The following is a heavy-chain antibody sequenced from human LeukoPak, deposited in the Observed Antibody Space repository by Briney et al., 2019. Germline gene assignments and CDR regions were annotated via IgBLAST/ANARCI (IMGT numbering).Heavy chain of an antibody. Sequence: GGSLRLSCAASGFTFSSYAMTWVRQAPGKGLEWLSTISGSGDRTFYADSVKGRFTISRDNSENTVYLQMNRLRAEDTAVYYCAKDATPYNWGQGTLVTVSS. V-gene: IGHV3-23*01. D-gene: IGHD2-15*01. CDR1: GFTFSSYA. CDR2: ISGSGDRT. CDR3: AKDATPYN. J-gene: IGHJ4*02.